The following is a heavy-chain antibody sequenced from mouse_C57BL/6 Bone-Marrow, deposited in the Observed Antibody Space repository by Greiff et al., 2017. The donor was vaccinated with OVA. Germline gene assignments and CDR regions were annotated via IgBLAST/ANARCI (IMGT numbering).Heavy chain of an antibody. CDR1: GFNIKNTY. V-gene: IGHV14-3*01. D-gene: IGHD1-1*01. CDR3: ARVPYGSSPWFAY. CDR2: IDPANGNT. J-gene: IGHJ3*01. Sequence: VQLKESVAELVRPGASVKLSCTASGFNIKNTYMHWVKQRPEQGLEWIGRIDPANGNTKYAPKFQGKATITADTSSNTAYLQLSSLTSEDTAIYYCARVPYGSSPWFAYWGQGTLVTVSA.